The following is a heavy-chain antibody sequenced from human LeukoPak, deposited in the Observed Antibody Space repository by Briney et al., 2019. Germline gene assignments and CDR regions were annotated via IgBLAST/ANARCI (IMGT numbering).Heavy chain of an antibody. Sequence: ASVKVSCKASGYTFTSYGISWVRQAPGQGLEWMGIINPSGGSTSYAQKFQGRVTMTRDTSTSTVYMELSSLRSEDTAVYYCAREMIAAAGTPDWFDPWGQGTLVTVSS. CDR3: AREMIAAAGTPDWFDP. D-gene: IGHD6-13*01. CDR1: GYTFTSYG. J-gene: IGHJ5*02. CDR2: INPSGGST. V-gene: IGHV1-46*01.